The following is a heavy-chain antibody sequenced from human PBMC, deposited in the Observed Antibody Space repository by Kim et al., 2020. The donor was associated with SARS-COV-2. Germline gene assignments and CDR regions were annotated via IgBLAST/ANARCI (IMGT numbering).Heavy chain of an antibody. Sequence: GGSLRLSCAASGFTFDDYAMHWVRQAPGKGLEWVSLISWEGGSTNYADSVKGRFIISRDNSKNSLYLQMNSLRAEDTALYYCAKEGVGQQLILDYWGQGTLVTVSS. D-gene: IGHD6-13*01. V-gene: IGHV3-43D*03. CDR2: ISWEGGST. J-gene: IGHJ4*02. CDR1: GFTFDDYA. CDR3: AKEGVGQQLILDY.